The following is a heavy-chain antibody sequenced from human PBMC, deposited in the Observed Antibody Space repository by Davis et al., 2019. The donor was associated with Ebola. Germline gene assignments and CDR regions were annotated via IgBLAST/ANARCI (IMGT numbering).Heavy chain of an antibody. Sequence: SETLSLTCTVSGGSISSYYWSWIRQPPGKGLEWIGEINHSGSTNYNPSPKSRVTISVDTSKNQFSLKLSSVTAADTAVYYCARRNRYCSGGSCRNWFDPWGQGTLVTVSS. D-gene: IGHD2-15*01. CDR3: ARRNRYCSGGSCRNWFDP. J-gene: IGHJ5*02. V-gene: IGHV4-34*01. CDR2: INHSGST. CDR1: GGSISSYY.